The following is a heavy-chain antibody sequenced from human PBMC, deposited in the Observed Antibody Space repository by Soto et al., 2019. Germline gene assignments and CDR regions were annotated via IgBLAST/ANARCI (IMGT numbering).Heavy chain of an antibody. CDR3: ARALGGIYSSSSGLDL. D-gene: IGHD6-6*01. V-gene: IGHV3-21*01. Sequence: GGALRLSCAASGFTFSSYSMNWVRQAPGKGLEWGSSISSSSSYIYYADSVKGRFTISRDNAKNSLYLQMNSLRAEDTAVYYCARALGGIYSSSSGLDLWGQGTLVTVSS. CDR1: GFTFSSYS. J-gene: IGHJ5*02. CDR2: ISSSSSYI.